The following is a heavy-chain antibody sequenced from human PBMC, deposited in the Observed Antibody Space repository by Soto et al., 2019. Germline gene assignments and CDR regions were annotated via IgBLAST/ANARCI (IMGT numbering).Heavy chain of an antibody. D-gene: IGHD1-1*01. CDR2: INPNSGGT. CDR1: GYTFTGYY. J-gene: IGHJ3*02. CDR3: ATSTTGTGGDAFDI. V-gene: IGHV1-2*04. Sequence: ASAKVSCKASGYTFTGYYIHWVRQAPVQGLEWMGWINPNSGGTNYAQKFQGWVTMTRDTYISTAYMELSRLRSDDTAVYYCATSTTGTGGDAFDIWGQGTMVTVSS.